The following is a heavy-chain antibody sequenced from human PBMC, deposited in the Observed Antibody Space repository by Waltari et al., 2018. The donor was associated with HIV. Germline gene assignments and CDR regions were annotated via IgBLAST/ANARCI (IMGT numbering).Heavy chain of an antibody. D-gene: IGHD3-16*01. J-gene: IGHJ4*02. CDR2: IYYSGST. CDR1: GGSIRSSSYY. Sequence: QLQLQESGPGLVKPSETLSLTCTVSGGSIRSSSYYWGWIRQPPGKGLEWIGSIYYSGSTYYNPSLKSRVTISVDTSKNQFSLKLSSVTAADTAVYYCANIRGGVYFDYWGQGTLVTVSS. V-gene: IGHV4-39*01. CDR3: ANIRGGVYFDY.